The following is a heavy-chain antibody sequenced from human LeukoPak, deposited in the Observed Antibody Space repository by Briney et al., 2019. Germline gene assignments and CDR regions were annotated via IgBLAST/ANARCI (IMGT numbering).Heavy chain of an antibody. V-gene: IGHV1-69*15. CDR2: IIPIFGTA. CDR1: GGTFSSYA. Sequence: VASVKVSCKASGGTFSSYAISWVRQAPGQGLEWMGRIIPIFGTANYAQKFQGRVTITADESTSTAYMELSSLRSEDTAVYYCARDRRGYSYGQTNDAFDIWGQGTMVTVSS. D-gene: IGHD5-18*01. CDR3: ARDRRGYSYGQTNDAFDI. J-gene: IGHJ3*02.